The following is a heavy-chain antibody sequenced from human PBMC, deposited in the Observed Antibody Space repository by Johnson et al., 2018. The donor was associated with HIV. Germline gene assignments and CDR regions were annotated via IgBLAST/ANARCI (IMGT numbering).Heavy chain of an antibody. V-gene: IGHV3-20*04. D-gene: IGHD7-27*01. CDR2: INWNGGST. CDR3: AIPKLTGDRLGAFDI. Sequence: VQLVESGGGVVRPGGSLRLSCAASGFTFDDYGMSWVRQAPGKGLEWVSGINWNGGSTGYADSVTGRFTISRDNSKNSLYLQMNSLRTEDTALDYCAIPKLTGDRLGAFDIWGQGTMVTVSS. J-gene: IGHJ3*02. CDR1: GFTFDDYG.